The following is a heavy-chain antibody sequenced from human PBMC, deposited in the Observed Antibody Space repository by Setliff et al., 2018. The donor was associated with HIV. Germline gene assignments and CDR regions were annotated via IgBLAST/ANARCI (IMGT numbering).Heavy chain of an antibody. J-gene: IGHJ4*02. Sequence: SETLSLTCTVSGGIISSDSFFWSWIRQPAGKGLEWIGHISATGSTNYNPSLKSRVTMSLDTSKNQFSLNLNSVTAADAAVYYCARANWLWKAGPGFDFWGQGTLVTVSS. V-gene: IGHV4-61*09. CDR1: GGIISSDSFF. CDR2: ISATGST. CDR3: ARANWLWKAGPGFDF. D-gene: IGHD1-1*01.